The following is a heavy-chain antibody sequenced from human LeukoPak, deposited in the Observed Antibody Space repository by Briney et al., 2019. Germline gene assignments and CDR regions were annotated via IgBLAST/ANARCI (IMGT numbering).Heavy chain of an antibody. Sequence: GGSLRLSSAASGFTFSSYGMHWVRQAPGKGLEWVAVISYDGSNKYYADSVKGRFTISRDNSKNTLYLQMNSLRAEDTAVYYCAKDRAPSALGYYYYGMDVWGQGTTVTVSS. J-gene: IGHJ6*02. V-gene: IGHV3-30*18. CDR2: ISYDGSNK. D-gene: IGHD3-16*01. CDR1: GFTFSSYG. CDR3: AKDRAPSALGYYYYGMDV.